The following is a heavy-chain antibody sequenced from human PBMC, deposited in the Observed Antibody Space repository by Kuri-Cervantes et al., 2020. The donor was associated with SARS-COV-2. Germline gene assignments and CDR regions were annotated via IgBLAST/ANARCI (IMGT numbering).Heavy chain of an antibody. CDR1: GYTFTSYG. J-gene: IGHJ4*02. CDR2: INPSGGST. CDR3: ARDPGTMVRGVFDY. D-gene: IGHD3-10*01. V-gene: IGHV1-46*03. Sequence: GESLKISCKGSGYTFTSYGISWVRQAPGQGLEWMGIINPSGGSTSYAQKFQGRVTMTRDTSTSTVYMELSSLRSEDTAVYYCARDPGTMVRGVFDYWGQGTLVTVSS.